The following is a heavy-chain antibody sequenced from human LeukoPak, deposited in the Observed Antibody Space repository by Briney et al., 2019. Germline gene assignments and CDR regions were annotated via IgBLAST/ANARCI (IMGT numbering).Heavy chain of an antibody. CDR2: ISYDGSNK. J-gene: IGHJ4*02. V-gene: IGHV3-30*18. CDR1: GFTFSSYG. CDR3: AKDPTIRFLEWLLSGNYVDY. D-gene: IGHD3-3*01. Sequence: GGSLRLSCAASGFTFSSYGMHWVRQAPGKGLEWVAVISYDGSNKYYADSVKGRFTISRDNSKNTLYLQMNSLRAEDTAVYYCAKDPTIRFLEWLLSGNYVDYWGQGTLVTVSS.